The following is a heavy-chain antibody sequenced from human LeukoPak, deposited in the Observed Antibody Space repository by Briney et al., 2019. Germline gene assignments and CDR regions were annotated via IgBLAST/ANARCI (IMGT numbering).Heavy chain of an antibody. D-gene: IGHD3-22*01. Sequence: SVKVSCKASVYNFTGNFLHWVRQAPAQGLEWMGRINPNSGATQYGQKFQGRVTMSRDTSISTAYLELSRVTSDDTALYYCARESVFYDSSGYYSGFDNWGQGNLVTVSS. CDR1: VYNFTGNF. CDR3: ARESVFYDSSGYYSGFDN. CDR2: INPNSGAT. V-gene: IGHV1-2*06. J-gene: IGHJ4*02.